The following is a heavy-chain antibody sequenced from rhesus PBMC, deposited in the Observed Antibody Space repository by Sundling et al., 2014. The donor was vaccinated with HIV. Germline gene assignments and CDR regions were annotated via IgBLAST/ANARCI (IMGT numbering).Heavy chain of an antibody. V-gene: IGHV4-106*01. J-gene: IGHJ4*01. CDR2: IFGSVGST. CDR3: ARRVTVFGTDYYRGRRNFDF. Sequence: QVQLQESGPGLVKPSETLSLTCSVSVASITGTYAWAWIRQSPGKGLEWVGHIFGSVGSTYYSPSLKSRVTISTDTSRNQFSLNLNSVTAADTAVYYCARRVTVFGTDYYRGRRNFDFWGPGNPGHRPL. D-gene: IGHD3-3*01. CDR1: VASITGTYA.